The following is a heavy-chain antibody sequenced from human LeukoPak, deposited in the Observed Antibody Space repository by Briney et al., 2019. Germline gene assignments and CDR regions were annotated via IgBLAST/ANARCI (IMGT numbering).Heavy chain of an antibody. D-gene: IGHD2-8*02. CDR2: ITTSSSYV. V-gene: IGHV3-21*01. CDR3: ARAWSRVDGFDI. J-gene: IGHJ3*02. Sequence: PGGSLRLSCAASGFTFSAYNMNWVRRTPGKGLEWVSSITTSSSYVFYADSVRGRFTISRDNAENSLYLQMNNLRDEDTAVYYCARAWSRVDGFDIWGQGTMVTVSS. CDR1: GFTFSAYN.